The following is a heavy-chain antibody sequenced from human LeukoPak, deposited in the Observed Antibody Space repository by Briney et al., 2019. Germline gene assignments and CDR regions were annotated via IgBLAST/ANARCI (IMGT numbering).Heavy chain of an antibody. D-gene: IGHD3-22*01. CDR1: EYTFTSYA. Sequence: ASVKVSCKASEYTFTSYAMHWVRQAPGQRLEWMGWINAGNGNTKYSQKFQGRVTITRDTSASTAYMELSSLRSEDTAVYYCARDLDSSREDVWGQGTTVTVSS. CDR3: ARDLDSSREDV. V-gene: IGHV1-3*01. CDR2: INAGNGNT. J-gene: IGHJ6*02.